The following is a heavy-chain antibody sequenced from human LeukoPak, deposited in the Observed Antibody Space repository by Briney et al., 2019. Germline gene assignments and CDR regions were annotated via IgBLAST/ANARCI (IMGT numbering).Heavy chain of an antibody. Sequence: ASVTVSFLCSGYTLSDLSMHWLRQAPGKGLGWVGGFDPEDGKTNYAQKYQGRVTMTEDTSTDSAYMELSSMRSEDTAVYYCATDSRYVWVSYRRFDYWGQGTLVTVSS. CDR2: FDPEDGKT. CDR3: ATDSRYVWVSYRRFDY. CDR1: GYTLSDLS. D-gene: IGHD3-16*02. V-gene: IGHV1-24*01. J-gene: IGHJ4*02.